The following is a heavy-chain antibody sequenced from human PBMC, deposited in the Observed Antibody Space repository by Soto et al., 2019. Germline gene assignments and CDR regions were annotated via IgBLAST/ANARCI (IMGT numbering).Heavy chain of an antibody. V-gene: IGHV1-18*01. CDR1: GYTFASYA. CDR3: ARTPPPPHY. Sequence: QVQLVQSGAEVKKPGASVKVSCKASGYTFASYAISWMRQAPGQGLEWMGWISAYNGNTNYAQQLQGRVTMTTDTSTSTAYLELRSLRSDDRAMYYCARTPPPPHYWSQGTLVTVSS. CDR2: ISAYNGNT. D-gene: IGHD2-15*01. J-gene: IGHJ4*02.